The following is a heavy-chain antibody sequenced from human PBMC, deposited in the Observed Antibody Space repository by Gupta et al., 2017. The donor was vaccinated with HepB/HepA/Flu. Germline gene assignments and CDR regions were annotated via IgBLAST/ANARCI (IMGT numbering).Heavy chain of an antibody. CDR2: IYYSGST. V-gene: IGHV4-39*01. J-gene: IGHJ4*02. D-gene: IGHD6-13*01. CDR3: ARLAAAGHRLPDFDY. CDR1: GGSISSSSYY. Sequence: QLQLQESGPGLVKPSETLSLTCTVSGGSISSSSYYWGWIRQPPGKGLEWIGSIYYSGSTYYNPSLKSRVTISVDTSKNQFSLKLSSVTAADTAVYYCARLAAAGHRLPDFDYWGQGTLVTVSS.